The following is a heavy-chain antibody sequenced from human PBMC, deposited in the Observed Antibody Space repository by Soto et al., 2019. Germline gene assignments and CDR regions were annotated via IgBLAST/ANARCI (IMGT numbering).Heavy chain of an antibody. V-gene: IGHV1-69*01. CDR1: GGTFSSYA. Sequence: QVQLVQSGAEVKKPGSSVKVSCKASGGTFSSYAISWVRQAPGQGLEWMGGIIPIFGTANYAQKFQSRVTITADESTSTAYMELSSLRSEDTAVYYCSLSGYSYGRFDYWGQGTLVTVSS. J-gene: IGHJ4*02. CDR3: SLSGYSYGRFDY. CDR2: IIPIFGTA. D-gene: IGHD5-18*01.